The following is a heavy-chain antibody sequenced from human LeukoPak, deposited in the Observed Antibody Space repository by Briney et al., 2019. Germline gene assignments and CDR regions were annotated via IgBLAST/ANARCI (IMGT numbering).Heavy chain of an antibody. J-gene: IGHJ4*02. Sequence: ASVKVSCKASGYTFTSYAISWVRQAPGQGLEWMGGIIPIFGTANYAQKFQGRVTITADESTSTAYMELSSLRSEDTAVYYCASHPNYYGSGSFFDYWGQGTLVTVSS. CDR3: ASHPNYYGSGSFFDY. CDR2: IIPIFGTA. D-gene: IGHD3-10*01. V-gene: IGHV1-69*13. CDR1: GYTFTSYA.